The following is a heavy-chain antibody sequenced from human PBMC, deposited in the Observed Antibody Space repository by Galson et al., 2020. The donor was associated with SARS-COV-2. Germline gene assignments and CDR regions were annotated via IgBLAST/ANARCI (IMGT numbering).Heavy chain of an antibody. J-gene: IGHJ6*02. CDR1: GGTFSSYA. CDR2: ISAYNGNT. D-gene: IGHD3-10*01. CDR3: ARDRSLITMVRGVNYYYYYGMDV. V-gene: IGHV1-18*01. Sequence: ASVKVSCKASGGTFSSYAISWVRQAPGQGLEWMGWISAYNGNTNYAQKLQGRVTMTTDTSTSTAYMELRSLRSDDTAVYYCARDRSLITMVRGVNYYYYYGMDVWGQGTTVTVSS.